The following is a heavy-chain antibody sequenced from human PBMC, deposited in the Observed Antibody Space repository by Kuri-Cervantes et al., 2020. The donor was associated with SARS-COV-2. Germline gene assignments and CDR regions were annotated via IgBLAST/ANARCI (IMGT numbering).Heavy chain of an antibody. V-gene: IGHV4-59*01. J-gene: IGHJ4*02. D-gene: IGHD6-19*01. Sequence: SETLSLTCTVSGGSISSYYWSWIRQPPGKGLEWIGYIYYSGSTNYNPSLKSRVTISVDTSKNQFSLKLSSVTAADTAVYYCAGRFILSSGWYPVEYWGQGTPVTVSS. CDR2: IYYSGST. CDR1: GGSISSYY. CDR3: AGRFILSSGWYPVEY.